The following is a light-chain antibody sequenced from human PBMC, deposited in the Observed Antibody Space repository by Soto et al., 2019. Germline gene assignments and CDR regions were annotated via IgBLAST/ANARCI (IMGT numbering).Light chain of an antibody. V-gene: IGKV1-5*03. CDR3: HQYDTYLYT. CDR1: QSISSW. CDR2: KAS. J-gene: IGKJ2*01. Sequence: DIQMTQTPSTLSASVGDRVTITCRASQSISSWLAWYQQKPGTAPKLLIYKASSLESGVPSRFSGSGSGTEFTLTISSLQPEDFATYYCHQYDTYLYTFGQGTKLEI.